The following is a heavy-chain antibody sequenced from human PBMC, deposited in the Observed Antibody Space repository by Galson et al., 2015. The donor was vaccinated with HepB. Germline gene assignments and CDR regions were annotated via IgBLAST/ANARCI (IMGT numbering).Heavy chain of an antibody. CDR2: ISTNGHNI. V-gene: IGHV3-64D*08. CDR3: VKGKGWLLPDH. D-gene: IGHD2-15*01. J-gene: IGHJ5*02. CDR1: GFTLSDSV. Sequence: SLRLSCAGSGFTLSDSVMHWVRLAPGKGLEYVSAISTNGHNIQYANSVKGRFSIFRDIPKNSLYLQMSSLREEDTAIYYCVKGKGWLLPDHWGQGTLVIVTS.